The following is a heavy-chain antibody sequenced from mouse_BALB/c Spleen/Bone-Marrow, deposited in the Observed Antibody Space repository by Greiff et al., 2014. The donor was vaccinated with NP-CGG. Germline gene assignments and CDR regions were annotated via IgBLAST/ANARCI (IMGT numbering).Heavy chain of an antibody. J-gene: IGHJ4*01. D-gene: IGHD1-2*01. V-gene: IGHV2-4-1*01. CDR2: IWSGGST. Sequence: VKLMESGPGLVQPSQSLSITCTVSGFSLTSYGVHWVRQSPGKGLEWLGVIWSGGSTDYNAAFISRLSLSKNNSKSQVFFKMNRLKADYSATYYCARNWGYGYLFYAIAYWGQGTPVTVSS. CDR3: ARNWGYGYLFYAIAY. CDR1: GFSLTSYG.